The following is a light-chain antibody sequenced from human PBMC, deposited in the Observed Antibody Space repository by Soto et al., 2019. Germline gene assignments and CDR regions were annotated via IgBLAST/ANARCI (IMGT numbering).Light chain of an antibody. CDR2: DAS. V-gene: IGKV3-20*01. Sequence: EIVLTQSPDTLSLSPGERATISCRASQSIAKNYLAWYQQKPGHAPRLLIYDASSRATGIPDRFTGSGSGAEFARTISRLEPEDFAVYYCQQCADSPRTFGQGTKVEVK. J-gene: IGKJ1*01. CDR3: QQCADSPRT. CDR1: QSIAKNY.